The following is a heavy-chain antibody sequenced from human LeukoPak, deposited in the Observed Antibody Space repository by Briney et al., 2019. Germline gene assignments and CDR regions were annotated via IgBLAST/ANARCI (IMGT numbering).Heavy chain of an antibody. V-gene: IGHV3-7*01. CDR1: GFTFSSYW. Sequence: GGSLRLSCAASGFTFSSYWMSWVRQAPGKGLEWVANIKQDGSEKYYVDSVKGRFTISRDNAENSLYLQMNSLRAEDTAVYYCAREASYYDSSGYIFYWGQGTLVTVSS. CDR3: AREASYYDSSGYIFY. D-gene: IGHD3-22*01. CDR2: IKQDGSEK. J-gene: IGHJ4*02.